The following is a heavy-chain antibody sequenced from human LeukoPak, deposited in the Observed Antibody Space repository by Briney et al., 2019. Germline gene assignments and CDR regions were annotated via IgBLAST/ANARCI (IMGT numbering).Heavy chain of an antibody. D-gene: IGHD3-16*02. V-gene: IGHV1-18*01. Sequence: ASVKVSCKASPYIPSDFVISWVRLAPGRDLAWMGWVSSDNGQTNYGHKFYGRVSMTMETSTNTASMELRGLRSDDTAIYYCARVYLYTTGWSAAYYYFMDVWGKGTTVIVSS. CDR3: ARVYLYTTGWSAAYYYFMDV. CDR1: PYIPSDFV. J-gene: IGHJ6*03. CDR2: VSSDNGQT.